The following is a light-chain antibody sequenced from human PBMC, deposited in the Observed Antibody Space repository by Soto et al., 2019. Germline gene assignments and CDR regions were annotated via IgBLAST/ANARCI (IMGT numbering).Light chain of an antibody. CDR3: QQYNNWPTIT. V-gene: IGKV3-15*01. J-gene: IGKJ5*01. CDR2: GAS. Sequence: EIVMTQSPDTVSVSLGESPTLSFRASQTVTTNLAWYQHKPGQAPRLLXYGASTRAYGIPARFSGSGSWTDLTLTITSLRSEDSSPYYCQQYNNWPTITFGQGTRLEIK. CDR1: QTVTTN.